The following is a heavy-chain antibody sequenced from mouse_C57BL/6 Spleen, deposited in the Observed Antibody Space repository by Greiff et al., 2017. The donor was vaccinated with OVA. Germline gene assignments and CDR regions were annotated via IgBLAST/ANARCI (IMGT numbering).Heavy chain of an antibody. D-gene: IGHD1-1*01. CDR1: GFTFSSYA. CDR3: AREGALLRSFDY. CDR2: ISDGGSYT. Sequence: EVMLVESGGGLVKPGGSLKLSCAASGFTFSSYAMSWVRQTPEKRLEWVATISDGGSYTYYPDNVKGRFTISRDNAKNNLYLQMSHLKSEDTAMYDCAREGALLRSFDYWGQGTTLTVSS. V-gene: IGHV5-4*01. J-gene: IGHJ2*01.